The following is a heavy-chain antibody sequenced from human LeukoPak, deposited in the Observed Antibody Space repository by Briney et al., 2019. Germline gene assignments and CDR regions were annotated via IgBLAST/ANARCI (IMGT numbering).Heavy chain of an antibody. J-gene: IGHJ4*02. D-gene: IGHD6-19*01. CDR3: ARESESSGWYDY. CDR2: ISGDGGST. V-gene: IGHV3-43*02. Sequence: GGSLRLSCAAPGFMFHDYAIHWVRQAPGKGLEWVSLISGDGGSTFYADSVKGRFTISRDNSKNSLYLQVNSLRSDDTALYYCARESESSGWYDYWGQGTLVTVSS. CDR1: GFMFHDYA.